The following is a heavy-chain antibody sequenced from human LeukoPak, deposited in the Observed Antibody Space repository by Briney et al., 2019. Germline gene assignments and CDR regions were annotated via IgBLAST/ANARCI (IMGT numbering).Heavy chain of an antibody. CDR3: ARAAQFGYDFWSGYYNWFDP. Sequence: SETLSLTCTVSGGSISSYYWSWIRQPPGKGLEWVGYIYYSGSTNYNPSLKSRVTISVDTSKNQFSLKLSSVTAADTAVYYCARAAQFGYDFWSGYYNWFDPWGQGTLVTVSP. V-gene: IGHV4-59*01. CDR1: GGSISSYY. J-gene: IGHJ5*02. D-gene: IGHD3-3*01. CDR2: IYYSGST.